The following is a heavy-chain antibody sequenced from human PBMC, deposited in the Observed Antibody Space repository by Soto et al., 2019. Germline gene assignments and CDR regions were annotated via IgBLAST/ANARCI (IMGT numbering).Heavy chain of an antibody. CDR2: MNPNSGNT. V-gene: IGHV1-8*02. Sequence: ASVKVSCKASGYTFTSYGISWVRQAPGQGLEWMGWMNPNSGNTGYAQKFQGRVTMTRNTSISTAYMELSSLRSEDTAVYYCARVSFDAFDIWGQGTMVTVSS. CDR3: ARVSFDAFDI. CDR1: GYTFTSYG. J-gene: IGHJ3*02.